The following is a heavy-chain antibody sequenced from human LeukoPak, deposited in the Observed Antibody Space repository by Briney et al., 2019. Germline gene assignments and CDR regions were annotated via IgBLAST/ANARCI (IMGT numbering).Heavy chain of an antibody. CDR3: ATEGDAGYAYLD. Sequence: GGSLRLSCAASGFTFSNFWMSWVRQTPGKGLEWVANIKKDGSEKNYVESVKGRFTISRDNAKKSLYLEMNSLRAEDTALYYCATEGDAGYAYLDWGQGTLVTVSS. CDR2: IKKDGSEK. V-gene: IGHV3-7*01. CDR1: GFTFSNFW. D-gene: IGHD5-18*01. J-gene: IGHJ4*02.